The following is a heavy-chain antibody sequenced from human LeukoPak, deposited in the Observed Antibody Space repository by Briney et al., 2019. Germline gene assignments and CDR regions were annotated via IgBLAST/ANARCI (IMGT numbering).Heavy chain of an antibody. CDR3: ARVNPLGYFDQ. V-gene: IGHV4-59*13. CDR2: VFYSRNS. CDR1: GGFTSAYY. J-gene: IGHJ4*02. Sequence: SETLSLACTVSGGFTSAYYWSWVRQPLGKGLEWIGSVFYSRNSNYNPSLTRRVAMSVDTSKSHFSLKLTSVIAADTAVYYCARVNPLGYFDQWGQGTLVAVSS.